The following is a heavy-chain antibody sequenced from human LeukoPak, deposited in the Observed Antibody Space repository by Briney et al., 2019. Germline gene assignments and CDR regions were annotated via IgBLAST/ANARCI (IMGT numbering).Heavy chain of an antibody. J-gene: IGHJ4*02. D-gene: IGHD1-26*01. Sequence: GGSLRLSCAASGFTFSDYYMTWIRQAPGKGLEWVSYISGSSSHTNYADSVKGRFTISRDNAKNSVYLQMNSLRDEDTAVYYCARGPLGWSDYWGQGILVTVS. CDR1: GFTFSDYY. CDR3: ARGPLGWSDY. V-gene: IGHV3-11*06. CDR2: ISGSSSHT.